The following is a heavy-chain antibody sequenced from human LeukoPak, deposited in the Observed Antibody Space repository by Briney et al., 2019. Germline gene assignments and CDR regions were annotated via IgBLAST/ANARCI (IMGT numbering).Heavy chain of an antibody. Sequence: PGGSLRISCEASGFTFREYNVNWVRQAPGKGLEWISYLSQDIVTTYYADSVKGRFTVSRDNARSALYLQMTSLRVEDTALYYCAREMKGGYYYAMDSWGQGTLVTVSS. V-gene: IGHV3-48*04. J-gene: IGHJ4*02. CDR3: AREMKGGYYYAMDS. D-gene: IGHD3-22*01. CDR1: GFTFREYN. CDR2: LSQDIVTT.